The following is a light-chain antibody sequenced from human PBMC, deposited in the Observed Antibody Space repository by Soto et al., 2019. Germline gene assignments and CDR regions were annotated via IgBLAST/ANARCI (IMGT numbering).Light chain of an antibody. CDR1: SSDVGGYKY. Sequence: QSALTQPASVSGSPGQSIIISCTGTSSDVGGYKYVSWYQQHPGKAPKLMIYEVTNRPSGVSNRFSGSKSGNTASLTISGLQAEDEADYYCSSYTSSSTRVFGTGTKLTVL. J-gene: IGLJ1*01. V-gene: IGLV2-14*01. CDR3: SSYTSSSTRV. CDR2: EVT.